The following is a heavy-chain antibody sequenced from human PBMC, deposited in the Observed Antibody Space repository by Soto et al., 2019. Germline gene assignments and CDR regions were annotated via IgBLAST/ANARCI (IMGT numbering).Heavy chain of an antibody. CDR1: GFTFSSYS. CDR2: ISSSSSTI. V-gene: IGHV3-48*02. D-gene: IGHD3-3*01. Sequence: GGSLRLSCAASGFTFSSYSMNWVRQAPGKGLEWVSYISSSSSTIYYADSVKGRFTISRDNAKNSLYLQMNSLRDEDTAVYYCARDLGRITIFGVVLDSFDYWGQGTLVTVSS. J-gene: IGHJ4*02. CDR3: ARDLGRITIFGVVLDSFDY.